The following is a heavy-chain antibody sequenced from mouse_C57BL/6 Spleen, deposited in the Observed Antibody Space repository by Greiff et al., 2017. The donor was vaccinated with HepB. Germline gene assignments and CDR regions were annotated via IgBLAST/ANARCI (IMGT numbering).Heavy chain of an antibody. CDR1: GYTFTSYW. J-gene: IGHJ2*01. V-gene: IGHV1-52*01. CDR3: ARGITTVVAGDYFDY. D-gene: IGHD1-1*01. CDR2: IDPSDSET. Sequence: QVHVKQPGAELVRPGSSVKLSCKASGYTFTSYWMHWVKQRPIQGLEWIGNIDPSDSETHYNQKFKDKATLTVDKSSSTAYMQLSSLTSEDSAVYYCARGITTVVAGDYFDYWGQGTTLTVSS.